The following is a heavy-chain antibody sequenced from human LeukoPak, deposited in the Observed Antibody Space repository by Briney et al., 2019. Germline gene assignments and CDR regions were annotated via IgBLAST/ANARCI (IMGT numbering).Heavy chain of an antibody. J-gene: IGHJ4*02. D-gene: IGHD2/OR15-2a*01. V-gene: IGHV3-23*01. CDR3: GPREDSTTNAYDY. CDR2: ISGEGVTI. CDR1: GFTFSGYA. Sequence: AGGSLRLSCAASGFTFSGYAMSWVRQAPGKGLEWVSAISGEGVTIYYADSVKGRFTISRDNSKNTLYLQMNSLTAEDTAVYYCGPREDSTTNAYDYWGQGTLVTVSS.